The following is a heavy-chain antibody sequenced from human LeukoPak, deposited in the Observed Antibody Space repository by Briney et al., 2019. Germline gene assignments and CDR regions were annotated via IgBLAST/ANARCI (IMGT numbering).Heavy chain of an antibody. CDR3: ARGKGYCSSTSCYPLVDY. CDR2: IYASGTT. V-gene: IGHV4-61*02. D-gene: IGHD2-2*01. Sequence: SETLSLTCTVSGGSISSGSYYWSWIRQPAGKGLEWIGRIYASGTTHYNPSLKSRVTISVDASKNQFSLKLSSVTAADTAVYYCARGKGYCSSTSCYPLVDYWGQGTLVTVSS. J-gene: IGHJ4*02. CDR1: GGSISSGSYY.